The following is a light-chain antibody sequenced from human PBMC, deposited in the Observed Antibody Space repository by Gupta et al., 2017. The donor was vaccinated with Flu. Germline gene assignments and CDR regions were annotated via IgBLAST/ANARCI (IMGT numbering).Light chain of an antibody. Sequence: DVVLTQSPLSLPVTLGQSASISCRSSQSLASSDGNTYLNWFHLRPGQSPRRLIYKVSNRDSGVPDRLSGRGSGTDFTLKISRVEAEDIGVYFCRQGKHWPRTFGQGTKVEI. V-gene: IGKV2-30*01. CDR2: KVS. J-gene: IGKJ1*01. CDR3: RQGKHWPRT. CDR1: QSLASSDGNTY.